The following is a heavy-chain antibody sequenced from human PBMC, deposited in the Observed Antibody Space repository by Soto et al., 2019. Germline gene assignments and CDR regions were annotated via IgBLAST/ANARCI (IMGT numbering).Heavy chain of an antibody. CDR3: ARQSVVVAALDY. J-gene: IGHJ4*02. V-gene: IGHV4-39*01. CDR1: GGSISSSSYY. Sequence: SETLSLTCTVSGGSISSSSYYWGWIRQPPGEGLEWIGSIYYSGSTYYNPSLKSRVTISVDTSKNQFSLKLSSVTAADTAVYYCARQSVVVAALDYWGQGTLVTVSS. CDR2: IYYSGST. D-gene: IGHD2-15*01.